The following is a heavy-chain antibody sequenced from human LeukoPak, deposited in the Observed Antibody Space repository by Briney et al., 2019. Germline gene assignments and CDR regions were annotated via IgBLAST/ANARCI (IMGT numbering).Heavy chain of an antibody. D-gene: IGHD3-10*01. CDR2: INHSGST. Sequence: SETLSLTCTFSGGSFSPAHWSWIRQPPGKGLEWIGEINHSGSTNYNPSLKSRVTISVDTSKNQFSLKLSSVTAADTAVYYCARGATNVLLWFGELPTPTFDYWGQGTLVTVSS. J-gene: IGHJ4*02. V-gene: IGHV4-34*01. CDR3: ARGATNVLLWFGELPTPTFDY. CDR1: GGSFSPAH.